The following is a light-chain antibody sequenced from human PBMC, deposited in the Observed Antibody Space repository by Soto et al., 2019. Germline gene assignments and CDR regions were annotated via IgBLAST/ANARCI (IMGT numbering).Light chain of an antibody. V-gene: IGLV1-44*01. Sequence: QSALTQPPSASGTPGQRVTISCSGSSSNIGSNTVNWYQQLPGTAPKLLIYSNNQRPSGVPDRFSGSKSGTSASLAISGLQSEDEADYYCAAWDDSLNGRVFGTGTKGHRP. J-gene: IGLJ1*01. CDR2: SNN. CDR3: AAWDDSLNGRV. CDR1: SSNIGSNT.